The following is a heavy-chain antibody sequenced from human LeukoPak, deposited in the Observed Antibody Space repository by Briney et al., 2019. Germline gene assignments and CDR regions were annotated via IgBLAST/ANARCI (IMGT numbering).Heavy chain of an antibody. CDR1: GFTFSSYA. D-gene: IGHD6-19*01. Sequence: GGSLRLSCAASGFTFSSYAMNWVRQAPGKGLEWVSTIRGSGVSTFYADSVKGRFTISRDNSKNTLYLHMNSLRAEDTAVYYCAKVLSVGSTGWYWGDFDYWGQGALVTVSS. V-gene: IGHV3-23*01. CDR2: IRGSGVST. CDR3: AKVLSVGSTGWYWGDFDY. J-gene: IGHJ4*02.